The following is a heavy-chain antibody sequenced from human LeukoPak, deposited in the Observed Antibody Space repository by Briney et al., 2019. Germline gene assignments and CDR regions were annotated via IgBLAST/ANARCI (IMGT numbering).Heavy chain of an antibody. Sequence: SETLSLTCAVYGGSFSGYYWSWIRQPPGKGLEWIGEIHHSGSTNYNPSLKSRVTISVDTSKNQFSLKLSSVTAADTAVYYCARVRAVGATANYFDYWGQGTLVTVSS. J-gene: IGHJ4*02. V-gene: IGHV4-34*01. CDR2: IHHSGST. D-gene: IGHD1-26*01. CDR3: ARVRAVGATANYFDY. CDR1: GGSFSGYY.